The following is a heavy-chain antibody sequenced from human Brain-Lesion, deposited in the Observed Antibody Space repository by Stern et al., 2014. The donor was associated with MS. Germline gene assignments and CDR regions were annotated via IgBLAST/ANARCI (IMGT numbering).Heavy chain of an antibody. CDR3: AKHACTGAACPFDL. J-gene: IGHJ4*02. V-gene: IGHV4-39*01. CDR2: VYYSGAT. D-gene: IGHD2-8*02. CDR1: GDSISSYTHY. Sequence: QVQLQESGPGLVKPSETLSLTCAVSGDSISSYTHYWAWIRQPPGKGLEWIGSVYYSGATYYNPSLKSPVTISVDTSKNHFSTRFNSVTAADTAVYYCAKHACTGAACPFDLWGQGTLVTVSS.